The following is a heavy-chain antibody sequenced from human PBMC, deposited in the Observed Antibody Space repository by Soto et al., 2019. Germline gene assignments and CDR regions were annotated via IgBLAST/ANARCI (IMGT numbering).Heavy chain of an antibody. V-gene: IGHV3-53*01. Sequence: SLRLSCEASGFSVTNNYVYWVRQAPGKGLEWVSLIYSGVGTHYADFVNFRFIISRDNSKNTLHLQMYNLSAGDTAIYYCARYIACRSSSGQGDILDIWGRGTLVTVSS. CDR2: IYSGVGT. CDR1: GFSVTNNY. D-gene: IGHD2-2*01. CDR3: ARYIACRSSSGQGDILDI. J-gene: IGHJ3*02.